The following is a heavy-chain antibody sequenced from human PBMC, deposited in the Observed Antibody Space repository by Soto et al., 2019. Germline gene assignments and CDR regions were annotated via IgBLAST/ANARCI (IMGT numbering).Heavy chain of an antibody. J-gene: IGHJ4*02. Sequence: QVQLQESGPGLVKPSGTLSLTCAVSSGSISSSNWWSWVRQPPGKGLEWIGEIYHSGSTNYNPSLKSRVTISVDKSKNQFSLKLSSVTAADTAVYYCARSLGYFGSGSYYKGVDYWGQGTLVTVSS. CDR3: ARSLGYFGSGSYYKGVDY. CDR2: IYHSGST. V-gene: IGHV4-4*02. D-gene: IGHD3-10*01. CDR1: SGSISSSNW.